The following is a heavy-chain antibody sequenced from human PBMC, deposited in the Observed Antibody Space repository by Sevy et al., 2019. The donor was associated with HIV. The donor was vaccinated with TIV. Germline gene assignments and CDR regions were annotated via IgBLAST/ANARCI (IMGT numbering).Heavy chain of an antibody. V-gene: IGHV1-69*13. J-gene: IGHJ5*02. D-gene: IGHD3-16*01. CDR3: ARVDAYYDKGLDP. CDR2: IIPIFGTT. CDR1: GGTFSSYA. Sequence: ASVKVSCKASGGTFSSYAISWVRQAPGQGLEWMGGIIPIFGTTNYAQKFQGRVTITADESTSTAYMELSSLRSEDTALYYCARVDAYYDKGLDPWGQGTLVTVSS.